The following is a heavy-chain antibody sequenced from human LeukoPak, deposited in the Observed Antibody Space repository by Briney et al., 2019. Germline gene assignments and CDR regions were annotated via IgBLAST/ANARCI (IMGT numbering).Heavy chain of an antibody. Sequence: RPSETLSLTCTVSGGSISSYYWSWIRQPPGKGLEWIGYIYYSGNTNYNPSLKSRVTISVDTSKNQFSLKLSSVTAADTAVYYCARGHFDWSHYHLTHFDYWGQGTLVTVSS. CDR3: ARGHFDWSHYHLTHFDY. D-gene: IGHD3-9*01. CDR1: GGSISSYY. CDR2: IYYSGNT. J-gene: IGHJ4*02. V-gene: IGHV4-59*01.